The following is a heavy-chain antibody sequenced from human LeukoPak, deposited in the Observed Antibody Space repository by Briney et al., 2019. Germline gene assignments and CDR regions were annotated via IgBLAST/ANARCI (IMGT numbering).Heavy chain of an antibody. CDR3: ARRRSGYYFDY. CDR1: GYSFTTYW. D-gene: IGHD3-22*01. Sequence: GGSLKISCMGSGYSFTTYWIGWVRHMPGKGLEWMGIIYPGDSDTRYSPSFQGQVTISADKSISTAYLQWSSLKASDTAMYYCARRRSGYYFDYWGQGTLVTVSS. J-gene: IGHJ4*02. CDR2: IYPGDSDT. V-gene: IGHV5-51*01.